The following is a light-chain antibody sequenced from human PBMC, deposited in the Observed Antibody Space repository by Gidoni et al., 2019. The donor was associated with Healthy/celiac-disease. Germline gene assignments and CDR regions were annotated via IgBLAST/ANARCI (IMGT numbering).Light chain of an antibody. CDR2: SNK. CDR1: ISNIGRNT. J-gene: IGLJ3*02. CDR3: AAWDDSLNGRV. V-gene: IGLV1-44*01. Sequence: QSVLTQPPSASGTPGQRVTISCSGSISNIGRNTVHWYQQLPGTAPKLLIYSNKHRPSGVPDRVSGSKSGTSASLATSGLQSEDEADYYCAAWDDSLNGRVFGGGTKLTVL.